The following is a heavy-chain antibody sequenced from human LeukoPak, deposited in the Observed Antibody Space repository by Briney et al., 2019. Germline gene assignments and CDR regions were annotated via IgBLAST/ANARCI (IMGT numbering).Heavy chain of an antibody. CDR3: AKDATAVPGTVYMDV. CDR1: GFTFSDYE. CDR2: IRVSGTTI. Sequence: GGSLRLSCAASGFTFSDYEMNWVGQAPGKGLGRVSHIRVSGTTIHYADSVKGRFTISRDNAKNSVYLQMTSLRAEDTALYYCAKDATAVPGTVYMDVWGKGTTVTISS. V-gene: IGHV3-48*03. J-gene: IGHJ6*03. D-gene: IGHD2-2*01.